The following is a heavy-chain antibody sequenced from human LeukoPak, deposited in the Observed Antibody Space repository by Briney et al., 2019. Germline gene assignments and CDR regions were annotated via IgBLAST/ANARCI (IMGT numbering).Heavy chain of an antibody. V-gene: IGHV4-34*01. CDR1: GGSFSGYY. CDR2: INHSGST. CDR3: ARGIGYSYVIDY. Sequence: SETLSLTCAVYGGSFSGYYWSWIRQPPGKGLEWIGEINHSGSTNYNPSLKSRVTISVDTSKNQFSLKLSSVTAADTAVYYCARGIGYSYVIDYWGQGTLVTVSS. D-gene: IGHD5-18*01. J-gene: IGHJ4*02.